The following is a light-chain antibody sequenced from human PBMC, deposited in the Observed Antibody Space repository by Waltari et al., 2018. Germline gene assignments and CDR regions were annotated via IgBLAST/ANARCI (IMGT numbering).Light chain of an antibody. V-gene: IGKV3-15*01. CDR3: QQYNEWFPWT. CDR1: RSLGSN. J-gene: IGKJ1*01. Sequence: EIMMTQSPDTLSVSPGERATLSCRASRSLGSNLAWYQMKPGQAPTLLIFDTSTRATGIPGRFSGSGSGTDFTLTISSLQSEDFAIYYCQQYNEWFPWTFGQGTKVEVK. CDR2: DTS.